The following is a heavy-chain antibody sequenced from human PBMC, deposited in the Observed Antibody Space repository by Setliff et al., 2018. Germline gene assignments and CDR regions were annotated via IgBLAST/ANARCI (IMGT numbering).Heavy chain of an antibody. CDR3: AREVPLLGYCSGGSCYQPVFDY. Sequence: GASVKVSCKASGGTFSSYAISWVRQAPGQGLEWMGGISAYNGNTNYAQKLQGRVTMTTDTSTSTAYMELRSLRSDDTAVYYCAREVPLLGYCSGGSCYQPVFDYWGQGTLVTVSS. J-gene: IGHJ4*02. CDR1: GGTFSSYA. V-gene: IGHV1-18*01. CDR2: ISAYNGNT. D-gene: IGHD2-15*01.